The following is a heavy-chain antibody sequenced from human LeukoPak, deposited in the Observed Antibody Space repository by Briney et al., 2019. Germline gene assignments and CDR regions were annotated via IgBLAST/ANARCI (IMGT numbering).Heavy chain of an antibody. D-gene: IGHD1-26*01. CDR2: VSYDGSNA. Sequence: GGSLRLSCAASGFTFSSYAMHWVRRAPGKGLEWVAVVSYDGSNAYYADSVKGRFTISRDNSKNTLYLQMNSLRAEDTAVYYCAKGRGWEASYYYYYMDVWGKGTTVTISS. V-gene: IGHV3-30*04. CDR1: GFTFSSYA. CDR3: AKGRGWEASYYYYYMDV. J-gene: IGHJ6*03.